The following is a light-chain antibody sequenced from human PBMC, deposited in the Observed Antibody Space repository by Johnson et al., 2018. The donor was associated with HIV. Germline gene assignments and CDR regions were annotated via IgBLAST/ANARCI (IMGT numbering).Light chain of an antibody. Sequence: QSVLTQPPSVSAAPGQKVTISCSGGTSNIGNNYVSWYQQFPGTAPKLLIYDNNKRPSGIPDRFSGSKSGTSATLGITGLQTGDEADYYCGTWDSSLSAFYVFGTGTKVTVL. CDR3: GTWDSSLSAFYV. V-gene: IGLV1-51*01. J-gene: IGLJ1*01. CDR1: TSNIGNNY. CDR2: DNN.